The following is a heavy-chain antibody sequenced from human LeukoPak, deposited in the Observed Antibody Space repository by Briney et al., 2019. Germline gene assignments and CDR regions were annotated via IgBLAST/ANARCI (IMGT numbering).Heavy chain of an antibody. CDR3: ARAEFDAFDI. J-gene: IGHJ3*02. V-gene: IGHV3-21*01. CDR1: GFTFSSYY. CDR2: ISSSSNYI. Sequence: PGGSLRLSCAASGFTFSSYYMNWVSQAPGKGLEWVSSISSSSNYIYYADSVKGRFTISRDNAKNSLYLQMNSLRPEDTAIYYCARAEFDAFDIWGQGTMVAVSS. D-gene: IGHD2/OR15-2a*01.